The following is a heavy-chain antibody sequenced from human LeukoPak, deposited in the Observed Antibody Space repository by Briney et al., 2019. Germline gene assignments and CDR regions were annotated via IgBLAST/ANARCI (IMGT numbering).Heavy chain of an antibody. CDR2: ISYDGSNK. D-gene: IGHD2-15*01. CDR1: GFTFSSYG. J-gene: IGHJ1*01. Sequence: GGSLRLSCAASGFTFSSYGMHWVRQAPGKGLEWVAVISYDGSNKYYADSVKGRFTISRDNSKNTLYLQMNNLRVEDTAVYYCAKDFAKYCSGGCDFQHWGQGTLVTASS. V-gene: IGHV3-30*18. CDR3: AKDFAKYCSGGCDFQH.